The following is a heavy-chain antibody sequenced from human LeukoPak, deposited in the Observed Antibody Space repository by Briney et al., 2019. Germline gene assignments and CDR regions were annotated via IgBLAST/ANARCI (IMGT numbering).Heavy chain of an antibody. J-gene: IGHJ4*02. CDR2: INPNSGGT. D-gene: IGHD6-13*01. CDR1: GYTFTGYY. CDR3: ARGAQASSSWYLDY. V-gene: IGHV1-2*06. Sequence: ASVKVSCKASGYTFTGYYMHWVRQAPGQELKWMGRINPNSGGTNYAQKFQGRVTMTRDTSISTAYMELSRLRSDDTAVYYCARGAQASSSWYLDYWGQGTLVTVSS.